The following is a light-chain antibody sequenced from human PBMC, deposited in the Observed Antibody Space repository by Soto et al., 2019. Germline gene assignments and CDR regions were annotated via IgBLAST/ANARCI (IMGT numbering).Light chain of an antibody. CDR3: QQYNSYSPLT. J-gene: IGKJ4*01. Sequence: DIQMIQSPSTLSASVGDRVTITCRASQSISSWLAWYQQKPGKAPKLLIYDASSLESGVPSRFSGSGSGTEFTLTISSLQPDDFATYYCQQYNSYSPLTFGGGTKVDIK. CDR1: QSISSW. CDR2: DAS. V-gene: IGKV1-5*01.